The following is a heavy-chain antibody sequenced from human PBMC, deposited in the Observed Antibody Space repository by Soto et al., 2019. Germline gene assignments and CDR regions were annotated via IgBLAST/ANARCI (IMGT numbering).Heavy chain of an antibody. CDR3: ARSXWAGIGSIIEVSYWLDP. CDR2: INTNAGST. D-gene: IGHD3-10*01. J-gene: IGHJ5*02. CDR1: ADTFTSYY. Sequence: VSVEVSCKAPADTFTSYYIYLVRQAPRHGLEWMGIINTNAGSTRFAQTLQGRITITTDTSTCTVYMELISMSSKTSAVYYCARSXWAGIGSIIEVSYWLDPWGEGSLVTVSS. V-gene: IGHV1-46*04.